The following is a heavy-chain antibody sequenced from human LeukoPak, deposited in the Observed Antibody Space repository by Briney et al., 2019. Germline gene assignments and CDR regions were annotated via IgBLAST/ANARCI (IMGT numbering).Heavy chain of an antibody. CDR2: IKSKTDGGTT. D-gene: IGHD1-26*01. J-gene: IGHJ3*02. CDR1: GFTFSNAW. Sequence: GGSLRLSCAASGFTFSNAWMSWVRQAPGKGLEWVGRIKSKTDGGTTDYAAPVKGRFTISRDDSKNTLYLQMNSLKTEDTAVYYCTTDVGATPNDAFDIWGQGTMVTVSS. V-gene: IGHV3-15*01. CDR3: TTDVGATPNDAFDI.